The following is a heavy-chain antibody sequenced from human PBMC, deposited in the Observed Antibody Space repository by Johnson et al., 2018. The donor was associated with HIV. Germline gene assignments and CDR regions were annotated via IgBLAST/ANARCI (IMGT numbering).Heavy chain of an antibody. CDR1: GFTFSSYW. V-gene: IGHV3-7*02. J-gene: IGHJ3*02. Sequence: VQLVESGGGLVQPGGSLRLSCAASGFTFSSYWMSWVRQAPGKGLEWVANIKQDGSEKYYADSVKGRFTISRDNSKNTLYLQMNSLRAEDTAVYYCASAEIAAAATGHDAFDIWGQGTMVTVSS. D-gene: IGHD6-13*01. CDR3: ASAEIAAAATGHDAFDI. CDR2: IKQDGSEK.